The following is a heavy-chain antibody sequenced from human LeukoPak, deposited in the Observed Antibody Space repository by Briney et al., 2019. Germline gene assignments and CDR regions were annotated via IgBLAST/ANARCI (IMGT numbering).Heavy chain of an antibody. Sequence: PSETLSLTCAVSGYSISSGYYWGWIRQPPGKGPERLGTIFRAGNTYYNPSLKSRVTISVDTSRNQFSLKLSSVTAADTAMYYCARVVPVGGNDYWGQGTLVTVSS. CDR3: ARVVPVGGNDY. CDR2: IFRAGNT. D-gene: IGHD4-23*01. CDR1: GYSISSGYY. V-gene: IGHV4-38-2*01. J-gene: IGHJ4*02.